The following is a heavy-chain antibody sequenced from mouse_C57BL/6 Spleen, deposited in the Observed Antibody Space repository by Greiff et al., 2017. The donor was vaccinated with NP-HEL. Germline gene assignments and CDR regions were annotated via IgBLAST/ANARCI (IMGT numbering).Heavy chain of an antibody. CDR2: ISSGGDYI. CDR1: GFTFSSYA. Sequence: EVKLVESGEGLVKPGGSLKLSCAASGFTFSSYAMSWVRQTPEKRLEWVAYISSGGDYIYYADTVKGRFTISRDNARNTLYLQMSSLKSEDTAMYYCTRDYDYDGFFAYWGQGTLVTVSA. V-gene: IGHV5-9-1*02. D-gene: IGHD2-4*01. CDR3: TRDYDYDGFFAY. J-gene: IGHJ3*01.